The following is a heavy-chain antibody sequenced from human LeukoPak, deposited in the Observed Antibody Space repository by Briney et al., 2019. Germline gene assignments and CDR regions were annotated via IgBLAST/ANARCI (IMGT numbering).Heavy chain of an antibody. V-gene: IGHV1-18*01. CDR1: GYTFTSYG. Sequence: ASVKVSCKASGYTFTSYGNSWVRQAPGQGLEWMGWISAYNGNTNYAQKLQGRVTMTTDTSTSTAYMELRSLRSDDTAVYYCARVNPYSGSYLDDYWGQGTLVTVSS. CDR2: ISAYNGNT. D-gene: IGHD1-26*01. J-gene: IGHJ4*02. CDR3: ARVNPYSGSYLDDY.